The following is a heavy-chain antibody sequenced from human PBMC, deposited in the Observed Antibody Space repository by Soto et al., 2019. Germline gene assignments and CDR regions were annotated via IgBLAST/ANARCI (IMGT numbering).Heavy chain of an antibody. CDR3: ARHMLYQLLP. CDR2: IYYSGST. CDR1: GGSISSSSYY. J-gene: IGHJ6*04. D-gene: IGHD2-2*01. V-gene: IGHV4-39*01. Sequence: SETLSLTCTVSGGSISSSSYYWGWIRQPPGKGLEWIGSIYYSGSTYYNPSLKSRVTISVDTSKNQFSLKLSSVTAADTAVYCCARHMLYQLLPWRKGTTVIFSA.